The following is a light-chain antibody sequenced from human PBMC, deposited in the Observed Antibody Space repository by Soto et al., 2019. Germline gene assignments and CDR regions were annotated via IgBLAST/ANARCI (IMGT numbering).Light chain of an antibody. CDR2: DVS. Sequence: QAALTRPRSWSGSPGQSVTISCTGTSSDFGGYNYVSWYQHHPGKAPKLMIYDVSERPSGVPDRFSGSKSGNTASLTISGLQAEDEADYYCCSYAGTFYVFGTGTKVNVL. J-gene: IGLJ1*01. CDR1: SSDFGGYNY. CDR3: CSYAGTFYV. V-gene: IGLV2-11*01.